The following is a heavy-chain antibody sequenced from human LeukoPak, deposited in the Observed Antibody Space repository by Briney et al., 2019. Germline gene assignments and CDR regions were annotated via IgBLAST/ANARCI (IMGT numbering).Heavy chain of an antibody. CDR2: IYTGGST. CDR1: GGSISSGSYY. V-gene: IGHV4-61*02. J-gene: IGHJ4*02. Sequence: SETLSLTCTVSGGSISSGSYYWSWIRQPAGKGLELIGRIYTGGSTNYNPSLKSRVTISVDTSKNQFSLKLSSVTAADTAVYYCARATAQYSSSWYSDNWGQGTLVTVSS. D-gene: IGHD6-13*01. CDR3: ARATAQYSSSWYSDN.